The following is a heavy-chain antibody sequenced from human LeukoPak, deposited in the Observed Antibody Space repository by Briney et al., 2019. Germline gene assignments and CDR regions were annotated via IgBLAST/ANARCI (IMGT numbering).Heavy chain of an antibody. V-gene: IGHV3-30-3*01. Sequence: PGGSLRLSCAASGFTFSSYAMHWVRQAPGKGLEWVAVISYDGSNKYYADSVKGRFTISRDNSKNTLYLQMNSLRAEDTAVYYCATFTIFGVAPHDAFDIWGQGTMVTVSS. CDR3: ATFTIFGVAPHDAFDI. CDR2: ISYDGSNK. J-gene: IGHJ3*02. CDR1: GFTFSSYA. D-gene: IGHD3-3*01.